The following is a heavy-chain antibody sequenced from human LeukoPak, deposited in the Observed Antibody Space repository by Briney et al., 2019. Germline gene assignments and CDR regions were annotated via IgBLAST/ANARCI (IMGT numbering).Heavy chain of an antibody. Sequence: GGSLRLSCAASGFTFSSYSMNWVRQAPGKGLEWVSSISSSSYIYYADSVKGRFTISRDNAKNSLYLQMNSLRAEDTAVYYCARDHGYDILTGYYPFDYWGQGTLVTVSS. J-gene: IGHJ4*02. V-gene: IGHV3-21*01. D-gene: IGHD3-9*01. CDR2: ISSSSYI. CDR3: ARDHGYDILTGYYPFDY. CDR1: GFTFSSYS.